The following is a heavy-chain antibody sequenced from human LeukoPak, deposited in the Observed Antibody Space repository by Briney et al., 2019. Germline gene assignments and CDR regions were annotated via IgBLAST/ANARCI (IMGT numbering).Heavy chain of an antibody. D-gene: IGHD5-18*01. CDR1: GFTFSSSA. J-gene: IGHJ6*02. V-gene: IGHV3-21*01. Sequence: PGGSLRLSCAASGFTFSSSAMSWVRQAPGKGLEWVSAISNNGGYTYYADSVKGRFTISRDNAKSSLYLQMNSLRAEDTAVYYCARDINVDTAMTSDYGMDVWGQGTTVTVSS. CDR2: ISNNGGYT. CDR3: ARDINVDTAMTSDYGMDV.